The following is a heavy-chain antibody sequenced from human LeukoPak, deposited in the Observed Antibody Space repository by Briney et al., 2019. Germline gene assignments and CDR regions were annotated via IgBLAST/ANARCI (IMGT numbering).Heavy chain of an antibody. CDR3: ARDGGYSYNSNGYYFDY. CDR2: ISYDGSNK. Sequence: GRSLRLSCAASGFTFSNYGMHWVRQAPGKGLEWVAVISYDGSNKYYADSVKGRFTISRDNSKNTLYLQMNSLRAEDTAVYYCARDGGYSYNSNGYYFDYWGQGTLVTVSS. D-gene: IGHD5-18*01. CDR1: GFTFSNYG. J-gene: IGHJ4*02. V-gene: IGHV3-30-3*01.